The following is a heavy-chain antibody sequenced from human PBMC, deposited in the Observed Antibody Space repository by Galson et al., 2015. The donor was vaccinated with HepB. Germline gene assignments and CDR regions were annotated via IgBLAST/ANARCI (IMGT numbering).Heavy chain of an antibody. CDR2: ILPIFGTA. V-gene: IGHV1-69*13. CDR3: AFGSDGRSTIFGVVTDPVPFDP. Sequence: SVKVSCKASGGTFSSYAISWVRQAPGQGLEWMGGILPIFGTANYARKFQGRVMITADESTSTAYMELSSLRSEDTAVYYCAFGSDGRSTIFGVVTDPVPFDPWGQGTLVTVSS. CDR1: GGTFSSYA. D-gene: IGHD3-3*01. J-gene: IGHJ5*02.